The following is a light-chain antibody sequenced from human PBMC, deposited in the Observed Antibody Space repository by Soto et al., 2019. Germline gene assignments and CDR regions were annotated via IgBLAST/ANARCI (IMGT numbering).Light chain of an antibody. V-gene: IGKV3-20*01. J-gene: IGKJ1*01. CDR1: PSVISRY. CDR3: QQYGSSPT. CDR2: GTS. Sequence: EIVLTQSPGTLSLSPGERATLSCRASPSVISRYLAWYQQKPGQAPRLLIYGTSNRATGIPDRFSGSGSGTDFTLTISRLEPEDFAVYYCQQYGSSPTFGQGTKVDIK.